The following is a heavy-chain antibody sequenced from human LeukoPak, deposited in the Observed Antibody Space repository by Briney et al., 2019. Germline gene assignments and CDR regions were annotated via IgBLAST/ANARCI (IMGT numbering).Heavy chain of an antibody. CDR1: GFTFSSYA. D-gene: IGHD3-16*01. Sequence: TGGSLRLPCAASGFTFSSYAMHWVRQAPGKGLEWVAVISYDGSNKYYADSVKGRFTISRDNSKNTLYLQMNSLRAEDTAVYYCARKSFVGGVPAFDIWGQGTMVTVSS. CDR2: ISYDGSNK. J-gene: IGHJ3*02. CDR3: ARKSFVGGVPAFDI. V-gene: IGHV3-30-3*01.